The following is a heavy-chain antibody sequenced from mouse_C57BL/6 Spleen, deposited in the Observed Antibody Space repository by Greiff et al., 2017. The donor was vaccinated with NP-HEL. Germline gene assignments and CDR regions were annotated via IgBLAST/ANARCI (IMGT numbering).Heavy chain of an antibody. J-gene: IGHJ1*03. CDR1: GFTFSDYY. Sequence: EVKLVESEGGLVQPGSSMKLSCTASGFTFSDYYMAWVRQVPEKGLEWVANINYDGSSTYYLDSLKSRFIISRDNAKNILYLQMSSLKTEDTATYYCARRDYGNYEYFEVWGTGTAVTVSS. V-gene: IGHV5-16*01. CDR3: ARRDYGNYEYFEV. CDR2: INYDGSST. D-gene: IGHD2-1*01.